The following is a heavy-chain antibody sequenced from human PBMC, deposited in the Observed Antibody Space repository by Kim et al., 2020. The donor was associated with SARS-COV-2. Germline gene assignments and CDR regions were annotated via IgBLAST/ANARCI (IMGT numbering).Heavy chain of an antibody. Sequence: PSLKVRVTISVDTAKTQFSLELSSVTAADTAVYYCARGENYGDYGYFDYWGQGTLVTVSS. CDR3: ARGENYGDYGYFDY. J-gene: IGHJ4*02. V-gene: IGHV4-59*09. D-gene: IGHD4-17*01.